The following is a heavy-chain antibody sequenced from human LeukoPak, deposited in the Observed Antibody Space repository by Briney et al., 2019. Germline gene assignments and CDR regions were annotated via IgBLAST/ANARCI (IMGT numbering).Heavy chain of an antibody. CDR1: GYTSTGAY. Sequence: ASVKVSCKPSGYTSTGAYMHWVRQAPGQGLEWMGWINPNSGETKFAQKFQGRVTMTRDTSISTVYMGLGGLRSDDTAVYYCARVLFNSGYDYWGQGSLVTVSS. V-gene: IGHV1-2*02. J-gene: IGHJ4*02. CDR2: INPNSGET. D-gene: IGHD3-9*01. CDR3: ARVLFNSGYDY.